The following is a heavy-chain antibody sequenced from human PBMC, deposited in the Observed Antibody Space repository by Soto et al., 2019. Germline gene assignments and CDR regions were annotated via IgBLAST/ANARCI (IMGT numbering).Heavy chain of an antibody. V-gene: IGHV3-66*01. CDR2: IYSGGST. J-gene: IGHJ4*02. CDR3: ARDAGIVATSLAPNY. D-gene: IGHD5-12*01. Sequence: GGSLRLSCAASGFTVSSNYMSWVRQAPGKGLEWVSVIYSGGSTYYADSVKGRFTISRDNSKNTLYLQMNSLRAEDTAVYYCARDAGIVATSLAPNYWGQGTLVTVSS. CDR1: GFTVSSNY.